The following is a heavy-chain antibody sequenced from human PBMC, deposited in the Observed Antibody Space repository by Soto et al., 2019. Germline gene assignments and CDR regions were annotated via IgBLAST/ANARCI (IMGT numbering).Heavy chain of an antibody. CDR2: IIPIFGTA. Sequence: QVQLVQSGAEVKKPGSSVKVSCKASGGTFSSYAISWVRQAPGQGLEWMGGIIPIFGTANYAQKFQGRVTITADDSTSTAYMELISRRSEDTAVYYCARGYRVSCSGGSCYKESYYYYYGMDVWGQGNTVTVSS. V-gene: IGHV1-69*01. J-gene: IGHJ6*02. CDR3: ARGYRVSCSGGSCYKESYYYYYGMDV. CDR1: GGTFSSYA. D-gene: IGHD2-15*01.